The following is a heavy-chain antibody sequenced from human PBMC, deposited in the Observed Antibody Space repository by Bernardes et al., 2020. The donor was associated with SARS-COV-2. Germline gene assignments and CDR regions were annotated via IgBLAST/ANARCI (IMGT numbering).Heavy chain of an antibody. CDR1: GGSFSGSF. V-gene: IGHV4-34*01. J-gene: IGHJ6*01. D-gene: IGHD3-3*01. CDR3: AKVSALRFLEWLRDYFYYGSDA. CDR2: INHSGST. Sequence: SETLSLTCAVYGGSFSGSFWGWIRQSPGKGLEWIGKINHSGSTNYNPSLKSRVTISVDSSKKKFSLKLTSVTAADTAVYYCAKVSALRFLEWLRDYFYYGSDARRPRPRVTVSS.